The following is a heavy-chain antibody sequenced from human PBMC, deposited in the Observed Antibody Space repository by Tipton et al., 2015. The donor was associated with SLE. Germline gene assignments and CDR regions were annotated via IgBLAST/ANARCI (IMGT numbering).Heavy chain of an antibody. V-gene: IGHV3-23*01. D-gene: IGHD3-10*01. CDR1: GFTFSSYA. J-gene: IGHJ4*02. CDR2: ISGSGGST. CDR3: AKVPEGQGVRY. Sequence: SLRLSCAASGFTFSSYAMSWVRQAPGKGLEWVSAISGSGGSTYYADSVKGRFTIPRDNSKNTLYLQMNSLRAEDTAVYYCAKVPEGQGVRYWGQGTLVTVSS.